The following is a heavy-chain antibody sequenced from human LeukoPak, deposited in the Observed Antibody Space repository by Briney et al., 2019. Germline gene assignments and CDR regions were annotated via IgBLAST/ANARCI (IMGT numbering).Heavy chain of an antibody. V-gene: IGHV2-70*04. CDR3: SRLTTTGTDFDS. J-gene: IGHJ4*02. CDR1: GFLLNTYGTR. D-gene: IGHD1-1*01. CDR2: IDWDDDK. Sequence: SGPALVKPTQTLTLTCTFSGFLLNTYGTRMSWIRQPPGKALEWLARIDWDDDKFYSTSLKTRLSISKDTSKNQVVLTPTNVDPVDTATYYCSRLTTTGTDFDSWGQGTLVTVSS.